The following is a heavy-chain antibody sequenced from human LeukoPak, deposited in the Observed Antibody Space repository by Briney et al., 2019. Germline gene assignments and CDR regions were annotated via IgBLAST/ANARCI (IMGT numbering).Heavy chain of an antibody. CDR2: ISAYNGNT. D-gene: IGHD3-22*01. Sequence: GASVKVSCKASGYTFTSYGISWVRQAPGQGLEWMGWISAYNGNTNYAQKLQGRVTMTTDTSTCTAYMELRSLRSDDTAVYYCASPAHYYDSREMAYWGQGALVTVSS. CDR3: ASPAHYYDSREMAY. CDR1: GYTFTSYG. V-gene: IGHV1-18*01. J-gene: IGHJ4*02.